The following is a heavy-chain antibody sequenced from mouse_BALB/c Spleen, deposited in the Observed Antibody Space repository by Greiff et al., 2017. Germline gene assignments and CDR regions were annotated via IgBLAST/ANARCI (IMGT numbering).Heavy chain of an antibody. V-gene: IGHV2-2*02. J-gene: IGHJ4*01. CDR2: IWSGGST. D-gene: IGHD1-2*01. Sequence: QVQLKESGLGLVQPSQSLSITCTVSGFSLTSYGVYWVRQSPGKGLEWLGVIWSGGSTDYNAAIISRLSISKDNSKSQVFFKMNSLHANDTAIYSCARNYGYVKYGMDYWGQGTSVTVSS. CDR1: GFSLTSYG. CDR3: ARNYGYVKYGMDY.